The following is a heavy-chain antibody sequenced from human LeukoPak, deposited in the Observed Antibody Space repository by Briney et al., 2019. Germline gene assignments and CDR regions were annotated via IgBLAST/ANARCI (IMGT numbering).Heavy chain of an antibody. CDR3: ARGAESSSWSLDH. J-gene: IGHJ4*02. V-gene: IGHV4-34*01. D-gene: IGHD6-13*01. CDR1: GGSFSGYS. Sequence: SETLSLTCAVYGGSFSGYSWNWIRQPPGKGLEWIGEINQSGNYNPSLKSRVTISRDTSKTQFSLEVRSVTAADTAVYFCARGAESSSWSLDHWGQGTLVTVSS. CDR2: INQSG.